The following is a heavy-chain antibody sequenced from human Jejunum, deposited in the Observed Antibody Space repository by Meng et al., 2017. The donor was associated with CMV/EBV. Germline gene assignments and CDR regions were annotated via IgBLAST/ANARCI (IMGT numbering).Heavy chain of an antibody. CDR2: ISVYNGTA. CDR3: ARLYGDYNNNYYYGMDV. J-gene: IGHJ6*02. CDR1: TYG. V-gene: IGHV1-18*01. Sequence: TYGINWVRQAPGQGLEWMGWISVYNGTAKYVQKFQGRVTMTTDTSTSTAYMELRSLRSDDTAVYYCARLYGDYNNNYYYGMDVWGQGTTVTVSS. D-gene: IGHD4-17*01.